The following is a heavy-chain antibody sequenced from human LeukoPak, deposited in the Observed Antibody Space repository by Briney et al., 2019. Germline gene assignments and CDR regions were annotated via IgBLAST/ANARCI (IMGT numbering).Heavy chain of an antibody. Sequence: GGSLRLSCAASGFIFNIHSTNWVRQAPGKGLEWVSHISGNRDTIYHADSVKGRFTVSRDNAENSLYLQMHSLRGDDTAVYYCARSNIVVGPAAPYALYIWGQGTMVTVSS. V-gene: IGHV3-48*01. CDR1: GFIFNIHS. J-gene: IGHJ3*02. CDR2: ISGNRDTI. D-gene: IGHD2-2*01. CDR3: ARSNIVVGPAAPYALYI.